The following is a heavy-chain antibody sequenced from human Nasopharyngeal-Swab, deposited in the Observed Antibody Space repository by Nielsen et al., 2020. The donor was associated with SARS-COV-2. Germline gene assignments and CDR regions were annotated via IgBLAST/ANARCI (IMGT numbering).Heavy chain of an antibody. J-gene: IGHJ4*02. CDR3: ARRRPILHLGEFSSSFDS. Sequence: GESLKISCAASGFTFSSYAMHWVRQAPGKGLEWVAVISYDGSNKYYADSVKGRFTISRDSSKNTVYLQMNSLRPEDTAVYYCARRRPILHLGEFSSSFDSWGQGTLVTVSS. D-gene: IGHD3-16*01. V-gene: IGHV3-30*04. CDR1: GFTFSSYA. CDR2: ISYDGSNK.